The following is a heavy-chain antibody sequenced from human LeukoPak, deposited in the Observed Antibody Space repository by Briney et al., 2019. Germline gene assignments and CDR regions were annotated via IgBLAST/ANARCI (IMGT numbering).Heavy chain of an antibody. CDR1: GDTVPSNSAA. J-gene: IGHJ4*02. D-gene: IGHD6-19*01. CDR2: TYYRSKWYH. V-gene: IGHV6-1*01. Sequence: SQTLSLTCAISGDTVPSNSAAWSWIRQSPSRGLERLGRTYYRSKWYHDYAVSVRSRVSVNPDTSKNQFSLQLNSVTPEDTAVYYCARFLGIGSQRYYFDSWGQGTLVTVSS. CDR3: ARFLGIGSQRYYFDS.